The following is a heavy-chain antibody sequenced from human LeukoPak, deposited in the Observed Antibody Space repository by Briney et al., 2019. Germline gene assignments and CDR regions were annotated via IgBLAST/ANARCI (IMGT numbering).Heavy chain of an antibody. Sequence: ASVKVPCKVSGYTLTELSMHWVRQAPGKGLEWMGGFDPEDGETIYAQKFQGRVTMTEDTSTDTAYMELSSLRSKDTAVYYCATGIAAAGSDWFDPWGQGTLVTVSS. D-gene: IGHD6-13*01. CDR1: GYTLTELS. J-gene: IGHJ5*02. V-gene: IGHV1-24*01. CDR3: ATGIAAAGSDWFDP. CDR2: FDPEDGET.